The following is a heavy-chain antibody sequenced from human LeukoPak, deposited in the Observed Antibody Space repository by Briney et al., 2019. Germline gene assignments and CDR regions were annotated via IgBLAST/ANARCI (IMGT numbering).Heavy chain of an antibody. CDR2: IYYSGST. CDR1: GGSISSGDYY. V-gene: IGHV4-30-4*08. Sequence: SQTLSLTCTVSGGSISSGDYYWSWIRQPPGKGLEWIGYIYYSGSTYYNPSLKSRVTISVDTSKNQFSLKLSSVTAADTAVYYCAKNWGSRGRAFDIWGQGTMVTVSS. D-gene: IGHD7-27*01. CDR3: AKNWGSRGRAFDI. J-gene: IGHJ3*02.